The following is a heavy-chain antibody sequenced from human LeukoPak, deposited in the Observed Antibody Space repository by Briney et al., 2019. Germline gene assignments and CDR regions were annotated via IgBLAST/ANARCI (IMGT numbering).Heavy chain of an antibody. CDR1: GASFSSYY. J-gene: IGHJ4*02. CDR3: ARRYCSGGSCYYNY. D-gene: IGHD2-15*01. Sequence: PSETLSLTCGVYGASFSSYYWTWIRQPPGKGLEWIGEINHSGSTNYNPSLKSRVTISVDETKNQFSVKLNSLTAADTAVYYCARRYCSGGSCYYNYWGQGTLVTVSS. CDR2: INHSGST. V-gene: IGHV4-34*01.